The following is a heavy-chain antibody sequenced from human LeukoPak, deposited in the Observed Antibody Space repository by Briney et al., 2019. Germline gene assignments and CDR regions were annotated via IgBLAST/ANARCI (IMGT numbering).Heavy chain of an antibody. Sequence: GGSLRLSCAASGFTFSSYSMNWVRQAPGKGLEWVSSISSSSSYIYYADSVKGRFTISSDNAKNSLYLQMNSLRAEDTAVYYCASNDDSSGYYYGYWGQGTLVTVSS. D-gene: IGHD3-22*01. CDR2: ISSSSSYI. V-gene: IGHV3-21*01. CDR1: GFTFSSYS. CDR3: ASNDDSSGYYYGY. J-gene: IGHJ4*02.